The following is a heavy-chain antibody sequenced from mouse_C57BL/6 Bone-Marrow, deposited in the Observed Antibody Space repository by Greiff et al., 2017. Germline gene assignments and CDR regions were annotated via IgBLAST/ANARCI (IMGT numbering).Heavy chain of an antibody. CDR3: ARGSYDYDEGFDY. Sequence: EVHLVESGGGLVKPGGSLKLSCAASGFTFSSYAMSWVRQTPEKRLEWVATISDGGSYTYSPDNVKGRFTISRDNAKNNLYLQMSHLKSEDTAMYYCARGSYDYDEGFDYWGQGTTLTVSS. CDR1: GFTFSSYA. J-gene: IGHJ2*01. V-gene: IGHV5-4*01. D-gene: IGHD2-4*01. CDR2: ISDGGSYT.